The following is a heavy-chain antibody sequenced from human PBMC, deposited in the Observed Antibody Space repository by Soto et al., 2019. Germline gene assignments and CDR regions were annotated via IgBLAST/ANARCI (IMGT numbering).Heavy chain of an antibody. CDR2: IYHSGST. CDR1: GGSISSSNW. D-gene: IGHD6-13*01. Sequence: SETLSLTCAVSGGSISSSNWWSWVRQPPGKGLEWIGEIYHSGSTNYNPSLKSRVTISVDKSKNQFSLRLSSVTAADTAVYYCARRGAAAGAFDIWGQGTMVTVSS. V-gene: IGHV4-4*02. CDR3: ARRGAAAGAFDI. J-gene: IGHJ3*02.